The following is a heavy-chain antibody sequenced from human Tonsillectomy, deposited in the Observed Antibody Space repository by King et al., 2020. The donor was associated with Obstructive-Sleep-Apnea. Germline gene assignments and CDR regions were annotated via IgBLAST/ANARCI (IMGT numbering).Heavy chain of an antibody. CDR1: GFTVSTNY. Sequence: VQLVESGGGLVQPGGSLRLSCAASGFTVSTNYMTWVRQAPGKGVEWVSVIYSGGSTYYADSEEGRFTISRDNSKNTLYLQMNSLRADATAVYYCATFMAGGYFDYWGQGTQVTVSS. D-gene: IGHD3-10*01. CDR2: IYSGGST. V-gene: IGHV3-66*01. CDR3: ATFMAGGYFDY. J-gene: IGHJ4*02.